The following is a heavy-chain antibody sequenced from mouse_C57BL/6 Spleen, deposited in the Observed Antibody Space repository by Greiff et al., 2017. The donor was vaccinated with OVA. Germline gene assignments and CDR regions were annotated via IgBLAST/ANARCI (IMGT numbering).Heavy chain of an antibody. CDR1: GFTFSDAW. D-gene: IGHD1-1*01. V-gene: IGHV6-6*01. J-gene: IGHJ4*01. Sequence: GGSMKLSCAASGFTFSDAWMDWVRQSPEKGLEWVAEIRNKANNHATYYAESVKGRFTISRDDSKSSVYLQMNSLRAEDTGIYYCTPLITRDYYAMDYWGQGTSVTVSS. CDR3: TPLITRDYYAMDY. CDR2: IRNKANNHAT.